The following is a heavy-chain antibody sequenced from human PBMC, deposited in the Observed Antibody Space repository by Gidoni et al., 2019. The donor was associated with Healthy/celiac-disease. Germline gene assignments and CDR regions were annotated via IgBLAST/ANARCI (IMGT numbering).Heavy chain of an antibody. CDR3: ARVPYQLLPKDDAFDI. CDR1: GGSISSGGYY. V-gene: IGHV4-31*03. D-gene: IGHD2-2*01. Sequence: QVQLQESGPGLVKPSQTLSLTCTVSGGSISSGGYYWSWIRQHPGKGLEWIGYIYYSGSTYYNPSLKSRVTISVDTSKNQFSLKLSSVTAADTAVYYCARVPYQLLPKDDAFDIWGQGTMVTVSS. CDR2: IYYSGST. J-gene: IGHJ3*02.